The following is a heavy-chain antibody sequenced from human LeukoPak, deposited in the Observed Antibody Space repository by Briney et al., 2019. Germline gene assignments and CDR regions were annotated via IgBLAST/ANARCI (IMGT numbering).Heavy chain of an antibody. V-gene: IGHV3-48*03. D-gene: IGHD2-15*01. CDR3: ARYCSGGSCKGSYYYYGMDV. CDR2: ISSGGSTI. J-gene: IGHJ6*02. CDR1: GFTSSSYE. Sequence: GGSLRLSCAASGFTSSSYEMNWVRQAPGKGLEWVSYISSGGSTIYYADSVKGRFTISRDNAKNSLYLQMNSLRAEDTAVYYCARYCSGGSCKGSYYYYGMDVWGQGTTVTVSS.